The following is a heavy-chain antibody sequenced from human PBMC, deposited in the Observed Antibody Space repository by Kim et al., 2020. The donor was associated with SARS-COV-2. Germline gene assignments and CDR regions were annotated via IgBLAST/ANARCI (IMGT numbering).Heavy chain of an antibody. V-gene: IGHV1-24*01. CDR2: FDPEDGET. Sequence: ASVKVSCKVSGYTLTELSMHWVRQAPGKGLEWMGGFDPEDGETIYAQKFQGRVTMTEDTSTDTAYMELSSLRSEDTAVYYCATVRYFDWLLSSGGGMDVWGKGTTVTVSS. D-gene: IGHD3-9*01. CDR1: GYTLTELS. CDR3: ATVRYFDWLLSSGGGMDV. J-gene: IGHJ6*04.